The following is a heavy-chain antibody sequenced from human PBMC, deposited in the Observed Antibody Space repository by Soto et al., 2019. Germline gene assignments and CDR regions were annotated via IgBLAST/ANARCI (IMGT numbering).Heavy chain of an antibody. D-gene: IGHD6-6*01. J-gene: IGHJ4*02. CDR2: IKQDGSEK. CDR3: ARGRRGSSSFYDY. CDR1: GFTFSSYW. Sequence: EVQLVESGGGLVQPGGSLRLSCAASGFTFSSYWMSWVRQAPGKGLEWVANIKQDGSEKYYVDSVKGRFTISRDNAKNSLYVQINSLRAEDTAVYYCARGRRGSSSFYDYWGQGTLVTVSS. V-gene: IGHV3-7*01.